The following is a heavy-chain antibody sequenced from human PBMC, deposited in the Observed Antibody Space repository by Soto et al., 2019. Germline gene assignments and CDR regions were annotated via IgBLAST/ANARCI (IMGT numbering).Heavy chain of an antibody. D-gene: IGHD1-26*01. J-gene: IGHJ6*02. V-gene: IGHV1-69*01. CDR3: ARSQGGSSSLDIYYYYYYGMDV. CDR1: GGTFSTYA. Sequence: QVQLVQSGAEVKKPGSSVKVSCKAPGGTFSTYAISWVRQAPGQGLEWMGGVIPIFGTPKYAQKFQGRVTITADESTSTGYRERRSLRSEDTAVYYWARSQGGSSSLDIYYYYYYGMDVWGQGTTVTVSS. CDR2: VIPIFGTP.